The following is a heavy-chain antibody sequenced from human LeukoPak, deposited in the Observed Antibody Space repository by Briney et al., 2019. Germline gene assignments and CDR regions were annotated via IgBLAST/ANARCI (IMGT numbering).Heavy chain of an antibody. J-gene: IGHJ4*02. CDR1: GGSFSGYY. D-gene: IGHD5-18*01. CDR3: ARVFGYSYGPYYFDY. CDR2: INHSGST. V-gene: IGHV4-34*01. Sequence: SETLSLTCAVYGGSFSGYYWSWIRQPPGKGLEWIGEINHSGSTNYNPSLKSRVTISVDTPKNHFSLKLSSVTAADTAVYYCARVFGYSYGPYYFDYWGQGTLVTVSS.